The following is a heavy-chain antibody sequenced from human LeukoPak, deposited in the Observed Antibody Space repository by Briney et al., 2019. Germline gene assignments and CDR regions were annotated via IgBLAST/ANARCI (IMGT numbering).Heavy chain of an antibody. CDR2: ISYDGSNK. CDR1: GFTFSSYA. D-gene: IGHD3-22*01. CDR3: ARDWEYYYDSSGYAPGY. Sequence: PGGSLRLSCAASGFTFSSYAMHWVRQAPGKGLEWVAVISYDGSNKYYADSVKGRFTISRDNSKNTLYLQMNSLRAEDTAVYYCARDWEYYYDSSGYAPGYWGQGTLVTVSS. J-gene: IGHJ4*02. V-gene: IGHV3-30-3*01.